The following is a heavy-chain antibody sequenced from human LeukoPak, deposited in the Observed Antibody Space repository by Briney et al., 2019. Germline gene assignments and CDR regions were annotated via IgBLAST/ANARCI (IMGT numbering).Heavy chain of an antibody. CDR3: ARDRGPLGYYDSSGYDI. J-gene: IGHJ3*02. CDR1: GGSISSGGYY. D-gene: IGHD3-22*01. Sequence: SETLSLTCTVSGGSISSGGYYWSWIRQHPGKGLEWIGYIYYSGSTYHNPSLKSRVTISVDTSKNQFSPKLSSVTAADTAVYYCARDRGPLGYYDSSGYDIWGQGTMVTVSS. V-gene: IGHV4-31*03. CDR2: IYYSGST.